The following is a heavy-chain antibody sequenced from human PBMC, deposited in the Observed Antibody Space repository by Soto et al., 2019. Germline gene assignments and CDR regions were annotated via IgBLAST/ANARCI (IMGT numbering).Heavy chain of an antibody. CDR1: GFTFSSYD. D-gene: IGHD2-15*01. CDR2: IGTAGDT. J-gene: IGHJ5*02. CDR3: ARGSYCSGVSCYPHSGFRFDP. Sequence: GGSLRLSCAASGFTFSSYDMHWVRQATGKGLEWVSAIGTAGDTYYPGSVKGRFTISRENAKNSLYLQMDSLRAGDTAVYYCARGSYCSGVSCYPHSGFRFDPWGQGTLVTVSS. V-gene: IGHV3-13*01.